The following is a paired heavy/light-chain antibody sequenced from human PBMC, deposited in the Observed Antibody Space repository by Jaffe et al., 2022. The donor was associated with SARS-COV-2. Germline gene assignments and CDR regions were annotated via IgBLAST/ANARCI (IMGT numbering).Heavy chain of an antibody. CDR2: ISASGGST. V-gene: IGHV3-23*01. CDR1: GFTFSSYA. CDR3: AKGDGCSNTSCHRRGWFDP. D-gene: IGHD2-2*01. Sequence: EVQLLESGGGLVQPGGSLRLSCAASGFTFSSYAMTWVRQAPGKGLEWVSAISASGGSTYYADSVKGRFTISRDNSKNTLYLQMNSLRAEDTAVYYCAKGDGCSNTSCHRRGWFDPWGQGTLVTVSS. J-gene: IGHJ5*02.
Light chain of an antibody. Sequence: DIVMTQTPLSLSVTPGQPASISCKSSQSLLHSDGKTYLYWYLQKPGQPPQLLIYEVSNRFSGVPDRFSGSGSGTDFTLKISRVEAEDVGVYYCMQSIQLPFTFGPGTKVDIK. V-gene: IGKV2D-29*01. CDR1: QSLLHSDGKTY. CDR2: EVS. CDR3: MQSIQLPFT. J-gene: IGKJ3*01.